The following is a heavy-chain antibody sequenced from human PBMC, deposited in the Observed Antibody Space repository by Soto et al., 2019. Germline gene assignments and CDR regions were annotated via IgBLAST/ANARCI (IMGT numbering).Heavy chain of an antibody. CDR3: ARHLYSSGWYRINTYYYYGMDV. D-gene: IGHD6-19*01. J-gene: IGHJ6*02. Sequence: GESLKSSCKGSGYSFTNYCISWVLQMPWKGLEWMGRIDPSDSYTNYSPSFQGHVTISADKSISTAYLQWSSLKASDTAMYYCARHLYSSGWYRINTYYYYGMDVWGQGTTVTVSS. CDR2: IDPSDSYT. CDR1: GYSFTNYC. V-gene: IGHV5-10-1*01.